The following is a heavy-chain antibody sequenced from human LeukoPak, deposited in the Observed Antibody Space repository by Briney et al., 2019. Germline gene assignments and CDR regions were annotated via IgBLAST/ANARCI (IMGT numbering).Heavy chain of an antibody. V-gene: IGHV3-33*01. J-gene: IGHJ6*04. CDR3: AREAYSPWGMDV. CDR1: GFTFSSYG. D-gene: IGHD2-15*01. Sequence: GGSLRLSCAASGFTFSSYGMHWVRQAPGKGLEWVAVIWYDGSNKYYADSVKGRFTISRDNSKNTLYLQMNSLRAEDTAVYYCAREAYSPWGMDVWGKGTTVTVSS. CDR2: IWYDGSNK.